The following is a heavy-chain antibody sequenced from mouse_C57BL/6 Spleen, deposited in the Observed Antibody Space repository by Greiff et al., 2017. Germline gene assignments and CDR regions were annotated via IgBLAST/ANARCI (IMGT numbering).Heavy chain of an antibody. V-gene: IGHV5-17*01. CDR2: ISSGSSTI. CDR1: GFTFSDYG. J-gene: IGHJ4*01. CDR3: ASQGLYAMDY. Sequence: EVHLVESGGGLVKPGGSLKLSCAASGFTFSDYGMHWVRQAPEKGLEWVAYISSGSSTIYYADTVKGRFTISRDNAKNTLFLQMTSLRSEDTAMYYCASQGLYAMDYWGQGTSVTVSS. D-gene: IGHD3-1*01.